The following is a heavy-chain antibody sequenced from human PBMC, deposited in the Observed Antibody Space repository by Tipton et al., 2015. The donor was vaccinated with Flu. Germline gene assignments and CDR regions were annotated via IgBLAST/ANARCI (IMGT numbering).Heavy chain of an antibody. CDR2: IWYDGSNK. CDR1: GFTFSSYG. Sequence: SLRLSCAASGFTFSSYGMHWVRQAPGKGPEWVAVIWYDGSNKYYADSVKGRFTISRDNSKNTLYLQMNSLRAEDTAVYYCAKDLLPGPYYYYGMDVWGQGTTVTVSS. D-gene: IGHD2-15*01. J-gene: IGHJ6*02. CDR3: AKDLLPGPYYYYGMDV. V-gene: IGHV3-33*06.